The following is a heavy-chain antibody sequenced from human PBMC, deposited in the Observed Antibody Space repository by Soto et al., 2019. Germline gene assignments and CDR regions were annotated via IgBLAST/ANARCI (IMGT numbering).Heavy chain of an antibody. D-gene: IGHD6-13*01. V-gene: IGHV3-21*01. J-gene: IGHJ6*02. CDR2: ISSRSTYI. Sequence: EVQLVESGGGLVKPGGSLRLSCASSGFPFGSFGMNWVRQAPGKGLEWVSCISSRSTYIYYADSVKGRFTVSRDNAKNSVLLKINSRGAEDTAVYYAARDTTIASGGCDYYYDVDVGGHWTTFTVSS. CDR1: GFPFGSFG. CDR3: ARDTTIASGGCDYYYDVDV.